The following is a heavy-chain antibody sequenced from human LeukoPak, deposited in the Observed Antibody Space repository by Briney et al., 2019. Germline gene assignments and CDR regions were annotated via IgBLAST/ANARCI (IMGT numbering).Heavy chain of an antibody. CDR2: IYYSGST. V-gene: IGHV4-39*07. J-gene: IGHJ4*02. CDR1: GGSISSSSYY. Sequence: SETLSLTCTVSGGSISSSSYYWGWIRQPPWKRLEWIGSIYYSGSTYYNPSLKSRVTISVDTSKNQFSLKLSSVTAADTAVYYCARLGAADLPLYYFDYWGQGTLVTVSS. CDR3: ARLGAADLPLYYFDY. D-gene: IGHD6-13*01.